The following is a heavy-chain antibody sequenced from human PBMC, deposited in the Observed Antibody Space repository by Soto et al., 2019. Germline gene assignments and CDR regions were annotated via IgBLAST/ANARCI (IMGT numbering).Heavy chain of an antibody. V-gene: IGHV1-18*01. CDR1: GYTFTSYG. D-gene: IGHD2-15*01. CDR3: ARVDIVVVVAATYYYYYYMDV. J-gene: IGHJ6*03. CDR2: ISAYNGNT. Sequence: GASVKVSCKASGYTFTSYGISWVRQAPGQGLEWMGWISAYNGNTNYAQKLQGRVTMTTDTSTSTAYMELRSLRSDDTAVYYCARVDIVVVVAATYYYYYYMDVWGKGTTVNVSS.